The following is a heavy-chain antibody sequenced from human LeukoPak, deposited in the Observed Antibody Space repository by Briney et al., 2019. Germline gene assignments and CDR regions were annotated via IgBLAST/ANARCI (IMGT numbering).Heavy chain of an antibody. CDR2: ISSNGGST. J-gene: IGHJ4*02. CDR1: GFTFSSYT. CDR3: ARWRHSSGYYYDD. V-gene: IGHV3-64*01. Sequence: PGGSLRLSCAASGFTFSSYTMHWVRQAPGKGLEYVSAISSNGGSTYYASSVKGRFTISRDNSRNTLYLQMGSLRAEDMAVYYCARWRHSSGYYYDDWGQGTLVTVSS. D-gene: IGHD3-22*01.